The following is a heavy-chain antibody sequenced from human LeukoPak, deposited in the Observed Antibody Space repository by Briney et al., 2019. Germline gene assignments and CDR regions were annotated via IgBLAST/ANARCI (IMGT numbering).Heavy chain of an antibody. D-gene: IGHD2-15*01. V-gene: IGHV3-74*01. Sequence: GSLRLPFEAPGFNFRSFRMPLVRQVSGKGLVWVSRINSDGSTTTYADSVKGRFTISRDNAKNTLYLQMNSLRAEDTAVYYCARRSYCSGGSCVHSFDYWGQGTLVTVSS. CDR1: GFNFRSFR. CDR2: INSDGSTT. J-gene: IGHJ4*02. CDR3: ARRSYCSGGSCVHSFDY.